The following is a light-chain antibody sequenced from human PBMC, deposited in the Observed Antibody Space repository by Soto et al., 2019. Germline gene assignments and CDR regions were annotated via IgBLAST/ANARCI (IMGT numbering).Light chain of an antibody. CDR1: SSNIGSNT. J-gene: IGLJ2*01. CDR2: SNN. Sequence: QSVLTQPPSASGTPGQRVTISCSGSSSNIGSNTVNWYQQLPGTAPKLLIYSNNQRPSGVPDRFSCSKSCTSASLAISGLQSEEEADYYCAAWDDSLNGREVVFGGGTKLTVL. V-gene: IGLV1-44*01. CDR3: AAWDDSLNGREVV.